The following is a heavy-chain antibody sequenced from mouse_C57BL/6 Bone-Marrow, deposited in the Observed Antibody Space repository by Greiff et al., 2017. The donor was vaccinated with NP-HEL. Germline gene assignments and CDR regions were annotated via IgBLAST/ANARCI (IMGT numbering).Heavy chain of an antibody. CDR3: ARRAWDYGSSYGGDYAMDY. D-gene: IGHD1-1*01. J-gene: IGHJ4*01. CDR2: IYWDDDK. V-gene: IGHV8-12*01. Sequence: QVTLKVSGPGILQSSQTLSLTCSFSGFSLSTSGMGVSWIRQPSGKGLEWLAHIYWDDDKRYNPSLKSRLTISKDTSRNQVFLKITSVDTADTATYYCARRAWDYGSSYGGDYAMDYWGQGTSVTVSS. CDR1: GFSLSTSGMG.